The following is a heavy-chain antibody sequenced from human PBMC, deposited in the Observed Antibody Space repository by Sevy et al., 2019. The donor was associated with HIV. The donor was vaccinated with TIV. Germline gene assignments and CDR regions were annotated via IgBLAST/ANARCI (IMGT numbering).Heavy chain of an antibody. V-gene: IGHV3-11*06. CDR2: ISRGSSYT. CDR3: AKDSRVYSSSHFDY. Sequence: GGSLRLSCAASGFTLSDYFMSWIRQAPGKGLEWVSYISRGSSYTNYAYSVKGRFTISRDNARNSLYLQMNSLRAEDTAVYYCAKDSRVYSSSHFDYWGQGLRVTVSS. D-gene: IGHD6-13*01. J-gene: IGHJ4*02. CDR1: GFTLSDYF.